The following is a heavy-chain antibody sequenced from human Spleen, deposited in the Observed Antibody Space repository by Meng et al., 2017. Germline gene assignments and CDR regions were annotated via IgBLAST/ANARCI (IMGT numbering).Heavy chain of an antibody. D-gene: IGHD4-17*01. J-gene: IGHJ4*02. V-gene: IGHV4-31*03. CDR3: ARAWGDYDPCDH. Sequence: SETLSLTCTVSGGSISSGGYYWSWIRQHPGKGLEWIGYIYYSGSTYYNPSLKSRVTISVDTSKNQFSLKVNSMTAADTAVYYCARAWGDYDPCDHWGQGTLVTVSS. CDR2: IYYSGST. CDR1: GGSISSGGYY.